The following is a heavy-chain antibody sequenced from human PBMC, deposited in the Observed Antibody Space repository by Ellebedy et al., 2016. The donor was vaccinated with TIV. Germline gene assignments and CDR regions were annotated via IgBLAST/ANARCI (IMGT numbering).Heavy chain of an antibody. CDR2: INPSGGST. V-gene: IGHV1-46*01. CDR1: GYTFTSYY. CDR3: ARDLSGLNDY. D-gene: IGHD3/OR15-3a*01. Sequence: AASVKVSCKASGYTFTSYYMHWVRQAPGQGLEWMGIINPSGGSTSYAQKFQGRVTMTRDTSTTTAYMEFSSLRSEDTAVYYCARDLSGLNDYWGQGTLVTVSS. J-gene: IGHJ4*02.